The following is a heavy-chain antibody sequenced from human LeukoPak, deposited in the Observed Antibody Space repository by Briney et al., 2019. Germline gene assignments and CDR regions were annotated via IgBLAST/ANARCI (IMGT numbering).Heavy chain of an antibody. CDR3: AKESRVYYYGSGSSLRGDYFDY. J-gene: IGHJ4*02. CDR1: GFTFSSYA. CDR2: ISGSGSST. D-gene: IGHD3-10*01. V-gene: IGHV3-23*01. Sequence: GGSLRLSCAASGFTFSSYAMNWVRQAPGKGLEWVSTISGSGSSTYYADSVKGRLTISRDNSKNTLYLQMNSLRAEDTAVYYCAKESRVYYYGSGSSLRGDYFDYWGQGTLVTVSS.